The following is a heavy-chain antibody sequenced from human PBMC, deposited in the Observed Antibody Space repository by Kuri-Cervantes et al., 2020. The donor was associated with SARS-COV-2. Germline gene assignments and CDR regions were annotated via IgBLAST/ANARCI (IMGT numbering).Heavy chain of an antibody. CDR2: ISGSGGST. D-gene: IGHD3-10*01. V-gene: IGHV3-23*01. CDR1: GFTFSSYA. Sequence: ETLSLTCAASGFTFSSYAMSWVRQAPGKGLEWVSAISGSGGSTYYADSVKGRFTISRDNSKNTLYLQMNSLRAEDTAVYYCAKDLRLLWFGELLGFDPWGQGTLVTVSS. J-gene: IGHJ5*02. CDR3: AKDLRLLWFGELLGFDP.